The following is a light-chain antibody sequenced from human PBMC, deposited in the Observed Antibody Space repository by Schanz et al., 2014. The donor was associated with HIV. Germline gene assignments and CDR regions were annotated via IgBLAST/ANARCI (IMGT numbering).Light chain of an antibody. CDR1: QSVSSY. CDR3: QHASI. J-gene: IGKJ3*01. CDR2: DAS. Sequence: EIVLTQSPATLSLSPGERATLSCRASQSVSSYLAWYQQKPGQAPRLLIYDASNRATGIPARFSGSGSGTDFTLTISTLEPEDVAVYYCQHASIFGPGTKLDIK. V-gene: IGKV3-11*01.